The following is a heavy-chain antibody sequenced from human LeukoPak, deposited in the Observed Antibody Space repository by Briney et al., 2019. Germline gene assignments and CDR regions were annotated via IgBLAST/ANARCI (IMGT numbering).Heavy chain of an antibody. Sequence: PGGSLRLSCAASGFTFSGYEMNWVRQAPGKGLEWVSYISDSGTTVYYADSVKGRFTISRDNSKNTLYLQMNNLRAEDTAVYYCARGGARQQLVENYFDYWGQGTLVTVSS. CDR2: ISDSGTTV. CDR3: ARGGARQQLVENYFDY. V-gene: IGHV3-48*03. CDR1: GFTFSGYE. J-gene: IGHJ4*02. D-gene: IGHD6-13*01.